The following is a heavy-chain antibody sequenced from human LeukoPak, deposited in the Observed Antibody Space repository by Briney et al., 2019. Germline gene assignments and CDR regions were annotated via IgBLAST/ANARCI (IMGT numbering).Heavy chain of an antibody. D-gene: IGHD3-3*01. CDR2: ISSSGSTI. J-gene: IGHJ6*03. Sequence: GGSLRLSCAASGFTFSDYYMSWIRQAPGKGLEWVSYISSSGSTIYYADSVKGRVTISRDNAKKSPYLQMNSLRAEDTAVYYCARARPFGAYYMDVWGKGTTVTVSS. CDR1: GFTFSDYY. V-gene: IGHV3-11*04. CDR3: ARARPFGAYYMDV.